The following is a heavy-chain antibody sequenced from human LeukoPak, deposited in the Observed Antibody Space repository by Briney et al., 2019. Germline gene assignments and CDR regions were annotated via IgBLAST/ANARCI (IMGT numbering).Heavy chain of an antibody. CDR2: ISAYNGNT. Sequence: EASVKVSCKASGYTFTSYGISWVRQAPGQGLEWMGWISAYNGNTNYAQKLQGRVTMTTDTSTSTAYMELRSLRSDDTAVYYCARDLSYSSTWAKNWGKQDIQNWFDLWGQGTLVTVSS. D-gene: IGHD6-13*01. V-gene: IGHV1-18*01. CDR3: ARDLSYSSTWAKNWGKQDIQNWFDL. CDR1: GYTFTSYG. J-gene: IGHJ5*02.